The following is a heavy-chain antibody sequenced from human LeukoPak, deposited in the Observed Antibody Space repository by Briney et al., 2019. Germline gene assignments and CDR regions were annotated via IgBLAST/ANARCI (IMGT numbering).Heavy chain of an antibody. V-gene: IGHV6-1*01. Sequence: SQTLSLTCAISGDSVSSNSAAWNWIRQSPSRGLEWLGRTYYRSRWYNDYAVSVKSRITINPDTSKNQFSLQLNSVTPEDTAVYYCARDGRGDGYNSWGDDYYGMDVWGQGTTVTVSS. D-gene: IGHD5-12*01. CDR1: GDSVSSNSAA. J-gene: IGHJ6*02. CDR2: TYYRSRWYN. CDR3: ARDGRGDGYNSWGDDYYGMDV.